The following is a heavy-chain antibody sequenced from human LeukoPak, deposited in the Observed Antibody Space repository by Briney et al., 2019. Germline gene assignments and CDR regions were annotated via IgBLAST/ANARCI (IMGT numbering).Heavy chain of an antibody. CDR3: ARDLVVVVAATPGAFDI. CDR1: XXTXXXYX. CDR2: ISYDGSNK. D-gene: IGHD2-15*01. J-gene: IGHJ3*02. V-gene: IGHV3-30*03. Sequence: PGGSXXXXXXXXXXTXXXYXMXWVRQAPDKGLEWVAVISYDGSNKYYADSVKGRFTISRDNSKNTLYLQMNSLRAEDTAVYYCARDLVVVVAATPGAFDIWGQGTMVTVSS.